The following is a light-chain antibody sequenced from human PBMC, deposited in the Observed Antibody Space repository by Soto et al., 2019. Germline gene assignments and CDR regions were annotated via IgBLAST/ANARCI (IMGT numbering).Light chain of an antibody. J-gene: IGLJ1*01. CDR2: DGS. V-gene: IGLV2-23*01. CDR1: SSDVGSYNA. CDR3: CSYAGTSTYV. Sequence: QSALTQPASVSGSPGQSITISCTGTSSDVGSYNAVSWYQQHPGKAPKLMIYDGSKRPSGVSNRFSGSKSGNTASLTISGLQAEDEADYHCCSYAGTSTYVFGTGTKLTVL.